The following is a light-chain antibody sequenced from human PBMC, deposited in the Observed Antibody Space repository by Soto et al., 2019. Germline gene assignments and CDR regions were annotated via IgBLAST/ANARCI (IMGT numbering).Light chain of an antibody. CDR2: DAS. CDR1: QSVYRS. V-gene: IGKV3-11*01. Sequence: EIVLTQSPATLSLSPGERATLSCRASQSVYRSLACYQQKPGQAPRLLIYDASNRATGVPARFSGSGSGTDFTLTISSLEPEDFAVYYCQQRNDWRRGTFGHGTRLEIK. CDR3: QQRNDWRRGT. J-gene: IGKJ5*01.